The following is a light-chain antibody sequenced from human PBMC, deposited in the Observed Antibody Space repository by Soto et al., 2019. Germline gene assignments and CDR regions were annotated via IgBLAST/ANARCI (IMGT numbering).Light chain of an antibody. CDR3: QQSYSTPMYT. CDR1: QSISSY. Sequence: DIPMTQSPSSLSASVGDRVTITCRASQSISSYLNWYQQKPGKAPKLLIYAASSLQSGVPSRFSGSGSVTDFTLTISSLQPEDFATYYCQQSYSTPMYTFGQGTKLEIK. J-gene: IGKJ2*01. V-gene: IGKV1-39*01. CDR2: AAS.